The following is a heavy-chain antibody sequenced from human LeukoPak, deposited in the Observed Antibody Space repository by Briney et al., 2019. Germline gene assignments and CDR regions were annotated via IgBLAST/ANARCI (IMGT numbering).Heavy chain of an antibody. CDR3: AREDAEQMDNSFDI. Sequence: PSETLSLTCSVSGGSMSSYYWSWIRQSPGKGPEWIGSVYYIGSTFYNPSLKSRLTISIDTSKNQFSLKLRSVTAADTAVYYCAREDAEQMDNSFDIWGQGTMVTVSS. J-gene: IGHJ3*02. V-gene: IGHV4-59*12. CDR2: VYYIGST. D-gene: IGHD5-24*01. CDR1: GGSMSSYY.